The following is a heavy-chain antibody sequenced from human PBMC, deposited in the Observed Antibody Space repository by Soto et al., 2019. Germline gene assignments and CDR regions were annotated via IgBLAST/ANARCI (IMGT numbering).Heavy chain of an antibody. CDR1: GFTFSSYA. CDR3: AKASSSSWYEGRFY. J-gene: IGHJ4*02. CDR2: ISGSGGST. V-gene: IGHV3-23*01. Sequence: GGSLRLSCAASGFTFSSYAMSWVRQAPGKGLEWVSAISGSGGSTYYADSVKGRFTISRDNSKNTLYLQMNSLRAEDTAVYYCAKASSSSWYEGRFYWGQGTLVTVSS. D-gene: IGHD6-13*01.